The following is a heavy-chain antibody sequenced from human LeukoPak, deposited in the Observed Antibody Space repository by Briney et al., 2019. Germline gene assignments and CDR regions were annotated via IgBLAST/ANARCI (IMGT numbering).Heavy chain of an antibody. CDR2: FYYNNNK. CDR1: GFSLITKVG. J-gene: IGHJ1*01. D-gene: IGHD6-19*01. V-gene: IGHV2-5*01. Sequence: SGPTLVNPTQTLTLTCTFSGFSLITKVGVGWIRQPPGKALEWLALFYYNNNKFYSPSLENRVTVSKDTSKNQVVLTLTNMDPMDTATYYCAHQEYDNGWHPVQHWGQGTLVTVSS. CDR3: AHQEYDNGWHPVQH.